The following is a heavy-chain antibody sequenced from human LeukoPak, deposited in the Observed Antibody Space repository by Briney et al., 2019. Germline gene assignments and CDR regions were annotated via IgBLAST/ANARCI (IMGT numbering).Heavy chain of an antibody. Sequence: PSETLSLTCAVSGYSLSSGYYWGWIRRPPGKGLEWIGSIYHSGSTYYNPSLKSRVTMSVATSKTQFSLKLSSVTAADTAVYYCARDWAGSGSFPLWGPGTLLTVSS. CDR3: ARDWAGSGSFPL. D-gene: IGHD3-10*01. J-gene: IGHJ4*02. CDR1: GYSLSSGYY. V-gene: IGHV4-38-2*02. CDR2: IYHSGST.